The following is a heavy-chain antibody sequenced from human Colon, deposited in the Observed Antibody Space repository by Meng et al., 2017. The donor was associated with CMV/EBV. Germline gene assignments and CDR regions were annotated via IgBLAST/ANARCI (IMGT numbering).Heavy chain of an antibody. CDR2: IGTAGDT. CDR1: GFTFSSYD. Sequence: GESLKISCAASGFTFSSYDMHWVRQATGKGLEWVSAIGTAGDTYYPGSVKGRFTISREKAKNSLYLQMNSLRAGDTAVYYCARVLGELPGYYGMDVWGQGTTVTVSS. J-gene: IGHJ6*02. D-gene: IGHD3-16*01. V-gene: IGHV3-13*01. CDR3: ARVLGELPGYYGMDV.